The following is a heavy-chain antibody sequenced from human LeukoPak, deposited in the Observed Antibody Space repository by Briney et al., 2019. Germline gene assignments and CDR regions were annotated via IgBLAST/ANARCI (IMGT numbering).Heavy chain of an antibody. V-gene: IGHV3-48*04. J-gene: IGHJ4*02. CDR2: ISSSSSTI. CDR1: GFTFSSYS. CDR3: AKDSDSVLVTAIFDS. Sequence: GGSLRLSCAASGFTFSSYSMNWVRQAPGKGLEWVSYISSSSSTIYYADSVKGRFTISRDNAKNSLYLQMNSLRAEDTAVYFCAKDSDSVLVTAIFDSWGQGSLVTVSS. D-gene: IGHD2-21*02.